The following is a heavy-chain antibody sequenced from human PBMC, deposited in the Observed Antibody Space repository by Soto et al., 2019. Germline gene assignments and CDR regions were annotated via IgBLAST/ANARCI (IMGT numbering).Heavy chain of an antibody. Sequence: QLQLQESGPGLVKPSETLSLTCTVSGGSISSSSYYWGWIRQPPGKGLEWIGSIYYSGSTYYNPSLKSRVPMSVDTSKNQFSLKLSSVTAADTAVYYCASQQLVHYYYGMDVWGQGTTVTVSS. CDR2: IYYSGST. J-gene: IGHJ6*02. CDR1: GGSISSSSYY. D-gene: IGHD6-13*01. CDR3: ASQQLVHYYYGMDV. V-gene: IGHV4-39*01.